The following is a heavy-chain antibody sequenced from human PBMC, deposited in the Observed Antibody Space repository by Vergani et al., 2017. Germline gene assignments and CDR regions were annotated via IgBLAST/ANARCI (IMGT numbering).Heavy chain of an antibody. Sequence: QVQLQESGPGLVKPSETLSLTCTVSGGSISSYYWGWIRQPPGKGLEWIGSIYYSGSTYYNPSLKSRVTISVDTSKNQSSLKLSSVTAADTAVYYCARVPRIESWFDPWGQGTLVTVSS. V-gene: IGHV4-39*07. CDR3: ARVPRIESWFDP. CDR2: IYYSGST. J-gene: IGHJ5*02. CDR1: GGSISSYY.